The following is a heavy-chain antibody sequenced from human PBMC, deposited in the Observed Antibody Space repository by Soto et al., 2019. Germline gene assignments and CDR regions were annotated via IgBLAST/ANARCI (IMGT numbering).Heavy chain of an antibody. CDR1: VYSFSSNY. J-gene: IGHJ5*02. CDR3: ARHGNQWSGTGCDHCWIDL. CDR2: IDPTDSYT. Sequence: PGESLKISCKGSVYSFSSNYVSWLLQIPGKGLEWVGRIDPTDSYTNYSPAFQGHVTISVDKSISTAYLEWSSLKPSDTAIYYCARHGNQWSGTGCDHCWIDLWCKGPXVTVSS. V-gene: IGHV5-10-1*01. D-gene: IGHD2-8*01.